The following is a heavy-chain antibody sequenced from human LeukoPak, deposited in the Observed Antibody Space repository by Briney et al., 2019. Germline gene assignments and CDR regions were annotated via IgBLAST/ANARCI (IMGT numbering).Heavy chain of an antibody. D-gene: IGHD3-22*01. Sequence: GGSLRLSCAASGFTFSTYNMNWVRQAPGKGLEWVSSISSSSSYIYYADSVKGRFTISRENAKNSLYLQMNSLRAEDTAVYYCARDVPYYYESSGYYSLGFDIWGQGTMVTVSS. CDR2: ISSSSSYI. V-gene: IGHV3-21*01. J-gene: IGHJ3*02. CDR3: ARDVPYYYESSGYYSLGFDI. CDR1: GFTFSTYN.